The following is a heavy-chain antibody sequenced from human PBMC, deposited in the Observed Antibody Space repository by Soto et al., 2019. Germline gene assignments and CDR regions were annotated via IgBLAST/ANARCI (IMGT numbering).Heavy chain of an antibody. J-gene: IGHJ3*01. CDR1: GFTFSNYI. CDR2: ISGSSTYV. CDR3: WRGGGYYYGSGTDAFDV. D-gene: IGHD3-10*01. V-gene: IGHV3-21*06. Sequence: EVQLLESGGGLVKPGGSLRLSCAASGFTFSNYIMNWVRQPPGQGLEWVASISGSSTYVYYADSLKGRIAISRDNAKNSWSLELNTWRVEKRAVYYGWRGGGYYYGSGTDAFDVWGQGTLVTVSS.